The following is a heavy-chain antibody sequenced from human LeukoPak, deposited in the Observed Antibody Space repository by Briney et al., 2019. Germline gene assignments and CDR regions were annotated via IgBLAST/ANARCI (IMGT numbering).Heavy chain of an antibody. V-gene: IGHV3-66*04. CDR2: IYRGGST. CDR1: GFTVSSNY. D-gene: IGHD3-22*01. J-gene: IGHJ4*02. Sequence: GGPLRLSCVASGFTVSSNYMSWVRQARGKGLEWVSVIYRGGSTDYAEPVKGRFTISRDNSKTTLYLQMNSLRAEDTAVYYCASHSSGYYSGYWGEGTLVTVSS. CDR3: ASHSSGYYSGY.